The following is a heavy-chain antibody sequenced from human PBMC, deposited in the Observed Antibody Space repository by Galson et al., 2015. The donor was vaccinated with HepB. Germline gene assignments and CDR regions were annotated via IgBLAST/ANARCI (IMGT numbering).Heavy chain of an antibody. Sequence: SVKVSCKASGYTFTSYYMHWVRQAPGQGLEWMGIINPSGGSTSYAQKFQGRVTMTRDTSTSTVYMELSSLRSEDAAVHYCAREWTDTAMVLYYFDYWGQGTLVTVSS. CDR1: GYTFTSYY. D-gene: IGHD5-18*01. CDR3: AREWTDTAMVLYYFDY. J-gene: IGHJ4*02. V-gene: IGHV1-46*01. CDR2: INPSGGST.